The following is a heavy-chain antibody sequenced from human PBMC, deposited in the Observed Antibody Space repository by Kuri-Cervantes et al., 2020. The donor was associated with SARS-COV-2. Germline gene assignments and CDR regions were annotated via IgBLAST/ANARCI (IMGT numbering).Heavy chain of an antibody. CDR2: IIPIFGTA. J-gene: IGHJ6*03. Sequence: SVKVSCKASGATFSTYGFSWVRQAPGQGLEWMGGIIPIFGTANYAQKFQGRVTITADESTSTAYMELSSLRSEDTAVYYCALGYWGSGYPRNYYYMDVWGKGTTVTVSS. D-gene: IGHD3-22*01. CDR1: GATFSTYG. V-gene: IGHV1-69*13. CDR3: ALGYWGSGYPRNYYYMDV.